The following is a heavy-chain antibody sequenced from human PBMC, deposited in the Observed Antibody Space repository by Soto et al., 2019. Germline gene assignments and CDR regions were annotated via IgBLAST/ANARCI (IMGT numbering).Heavy chain of an antibody. D-gene: IGHD1-26*01. CDR3: ARDVGGSYYYYYYRMDV. CDR1: GGTFSSYA. J-gene: IGHJ6*02. CDR2: IIPIFGTA. V-gene: IGHV1-69*06. Sequence: SVKVSCKASGGTFSSYAISWVRQAPGQGLEWMGGIIPIFGTANYAQKFQGRVTITADKSTSTAYMELSSLRSEDTAVYYCARDVGGSYYYYYYRMDVWGQGTTVTVSS.